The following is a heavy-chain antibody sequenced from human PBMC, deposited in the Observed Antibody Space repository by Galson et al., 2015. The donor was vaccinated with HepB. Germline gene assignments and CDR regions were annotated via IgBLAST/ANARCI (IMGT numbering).Heavy chain of an antibody. Sequence: SLRLSCAASGFTFSNAWMNWVRQAPGKGLEWVGRIKSKTDGGTTDYAAPVKGRFTISRDDSKNTLYLQMNSLKTEDTAVYYCTTVATMIVVLHQSDAFDIWGQGTMVTVSS. CDR3: TTVATMIVVLHQSDAFDI. J-gene: IGHJ3*02. CDR1: GFTFSNAW. CDR2: IKSKTDGGTT. V-gene: IGHV3-15*07. D-gene: IGHD3-22*01.